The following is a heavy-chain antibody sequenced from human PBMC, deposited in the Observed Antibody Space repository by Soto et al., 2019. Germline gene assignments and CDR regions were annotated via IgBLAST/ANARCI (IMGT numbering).Heavy chain of an antibody. Sequence: PVGSLSLSCAASGCPFSGYAVILVRPAPGKGLEWVSAISGSGGSTYYADSVKGRFTISRDNSKNTLYLQMNSLRAEDTAVYYCAKTDSPSIAAAGYFDYWGQGTLVNLSA. CDR3: AKTDSPSIAAAGYFDY. V-gene: IGHV3-23*01. J-gene: IGHJ4*02. CDR1: GCPFSGYA. CDR2: ISGSGGST. D-gene: IGHD6-13*01.